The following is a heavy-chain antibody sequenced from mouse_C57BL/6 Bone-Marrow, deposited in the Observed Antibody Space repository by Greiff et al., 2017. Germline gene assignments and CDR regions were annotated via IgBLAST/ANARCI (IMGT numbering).Heavy chain of an antibody. J-gene: IGHJ4*01. CDR1: GFPFSNYW. V-gene: IGHV6-3*01. Sequence: EVKLMESGGGLVQPGGSMKLSCVASGFPFSNYWMNWVRQSPEKGLEWVAQIRLKSDNYATHYAESVKGRFTISRDDSKSSVYLQMNNLRAEDTGIYYCTVFYYAMDYWGQGTSVTVSS. CDR3: TVFYYAMDY. CDR2: IRLKSDNYAT.